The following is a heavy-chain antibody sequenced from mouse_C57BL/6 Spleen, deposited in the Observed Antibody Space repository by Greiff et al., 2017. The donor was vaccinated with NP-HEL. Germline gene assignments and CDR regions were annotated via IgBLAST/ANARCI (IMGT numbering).Heavy chain of an antibody. D-gene: IGHD1-1*01. CDR1: GFTFSSYA. V-gene: IGHV5-9-1*02. CDR2: ISSGGDYI. CDR3: TRELTTVVATEAMDY. Sequence: EVKLVESGEGLVKPGGSLKLSCAASGFTFSSYAMSWVRQTPEKRLEWVAYISSGGDYIYYADTVKGRFTISRDNARNTLYLQMSSLKSEDTAMYYCTRELTTVVATEAMDYWGQGTSVTVSS. J-gene: IGHJ4*01.